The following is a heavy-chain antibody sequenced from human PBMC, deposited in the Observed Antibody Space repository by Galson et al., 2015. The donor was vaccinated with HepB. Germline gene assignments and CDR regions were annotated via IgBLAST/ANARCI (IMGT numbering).Heavy chain of an antibody. D-gene: IGHD6-19*01. Sequence: SLRLSCAASGFTFSSYGMHWVRQAPGKGLEWVAVIWYDGSNKYYADSVKGRFTISRDNSKNTLYLQMNSLRAEDTAVYYCARGSIAVAGWGQGTLVTLSS. V-gene: IGHV3-33*08. CDR3: ARGSIAVAG. J-gene: IGHJ4*02. CDR2: IWYDGSNK. CDR1: GFTFSSYG.